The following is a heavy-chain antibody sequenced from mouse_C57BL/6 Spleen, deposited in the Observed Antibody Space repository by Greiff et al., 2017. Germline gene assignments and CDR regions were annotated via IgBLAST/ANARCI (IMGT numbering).Heavy chain of an antibody. J-gene: IGHJ4*01. Sequence: QVQLQQSGAELARPGASVKMSCKASGYTFTSYTMHWVKQRPGQGLEWIGYINPSSGYTKYNQKFKDKATLTADKSSSTAYMQLSSLTSEDSAVYYCARSVYSNFYAMDYWGQGTSVTVSS. CDR2: INPSSGYT. D-gene: IGHD2-5*01. V-gene: IGHV1-4*01. CDR1: GYTFTSYT. CDR3: ARSVYSNFYAMDY.